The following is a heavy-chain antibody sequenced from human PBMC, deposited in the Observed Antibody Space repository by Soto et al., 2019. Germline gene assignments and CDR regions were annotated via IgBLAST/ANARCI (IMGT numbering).Heavy chain of an antibody. Sequence: ASVKVSCKASGYTFTSYGISWVRQAPGQGLEWMGWISAYNGNTNYAQKLQGRVTMTTDTSTSTAYMELRSLRSDDTAVYYCARGAVVVPAATTLRGYYYYGMDLWGQGTTVTVS. CDR2: ISAYNGNT. CDR1: GYTFTSYG. V-gene: IGHV1-18*04. J-gene: IGHJ6*02. CDR3: ARGAVVVPAATTLRGYYYYGMDL. D-gene: IGHD2-2*01.